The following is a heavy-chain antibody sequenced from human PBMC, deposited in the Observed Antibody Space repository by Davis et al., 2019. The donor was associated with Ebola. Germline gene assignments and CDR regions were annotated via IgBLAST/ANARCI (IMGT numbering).Heavy chain of an antibody. CDR1: GYTFTSYG. CDR2: INPSGGST. V-gene: IGHV1-46*01. Sequence: ASVKVSCKASGYTFTSYGISWVRQAPGQGLEWMGIINPSGGSTSYAQKFQGRVTMTRDTSTSTVYMELSSLRSEDTAVYYCARGGGKHDYSSSWPGYYYYYMDVWGKGTTVTVSS. D-gene: IGHD6-13*01. CDR3: ARGGGKHDYSSSWPGYYYYYMDV. J-gene: IGHJ6*03.